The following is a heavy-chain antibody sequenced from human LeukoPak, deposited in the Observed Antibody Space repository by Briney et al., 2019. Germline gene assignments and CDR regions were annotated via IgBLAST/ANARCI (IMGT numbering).Heavy chain of an antibody. CDR3: ARDYSNYPYYYYYYYGMDV. J-gene: IGHJ6*01. D-gene: IGHD4-11*01. V-gene: IGHV3-33*01. Sequence: GGSLRLSCAASGFTFSSYGMHWVRQAPGKGLEWVAVIRYDGSNKYYADSVKGRFTISRDNSKNTLYLQMNSLRAEDTAVYYCARDYSNYPYYYYYYYGMDVWGQGTTVTVSS. CDR2: IRYDGSNK. CDR1: GFTFSSYG.